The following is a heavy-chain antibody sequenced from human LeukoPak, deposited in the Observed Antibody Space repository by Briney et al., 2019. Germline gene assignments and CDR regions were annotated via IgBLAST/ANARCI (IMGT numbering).Heavy chain of an antibody. CDR3: VRKKAVAWYFDL. CDR1: GGSISSSSYY. V-gene: IGHV4-39*01. D-gene: IGHD6-19*01. CDR2: IYYSGST. Sequence: SETLSLTCTVSGGSISSSSYYWGWIRQPPGKGLEWIGSIYYSGSTYYNPSLKSRVTISVDTSKNQFSLKLSSVTAADTAVYYCVRKKAVAWYFDLWGRGTLVTVSS. J-gene: IGHJ2*01.